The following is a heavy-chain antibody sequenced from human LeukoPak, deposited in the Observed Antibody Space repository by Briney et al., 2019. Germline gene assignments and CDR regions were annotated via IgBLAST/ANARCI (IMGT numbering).Heavy chain of an antibody. CDR3: ARARPYSSGWYGDKYFQH. J-gene: IGHJ1*01. CDR1: GASFSGYY. Sequence: SETLSLTCAVYGASFSGYYWSWIRQPPGKGLEWIGEINHSGSTNYNPSLKSRVTISVDTSKNQFSLKLSSVTAADTAVYYCARARPYSSGWYGDKYFQHWGQGTLVTVSS. V-gene: IGHV4-34*01. CDR2: INHSGST. D-gene: IGHD6-19*01.